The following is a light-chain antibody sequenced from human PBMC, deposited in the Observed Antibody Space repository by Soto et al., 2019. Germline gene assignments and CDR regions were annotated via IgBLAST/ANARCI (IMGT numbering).Light chain of an antibody. J-gene: IGKJ4*01. CDR2: GSS. CDR3: QQLSRYPLT. Sequence: DIQMTQPPSSLSASVGDRVTITCRASQAIRNDLAWYQQKPGRAPKRLIYGSSSLQSGVPSRFSGSGSETEFSLTIRALQPEDFATYYCQQLSRYPLTFGGGTKVDIK. V-gene: IGKV1-17*01. CDR1: QAIRND.